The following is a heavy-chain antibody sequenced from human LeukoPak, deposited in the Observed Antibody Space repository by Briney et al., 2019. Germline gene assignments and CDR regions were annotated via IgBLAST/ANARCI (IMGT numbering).Heavy chain of an antibody. D-gene: IGHD1-26*01. J-gene: IGHJ4*02. Sequence: GRSLRLSCAASGFTFSSYEMNWVRQAPGKGPEWVSYIVGSGTTIYYADSVKGRFTISRDNANNSLYLQMNSLRAEDTAVYYCARGVAAGDFDYWGQGTLVTVSS. V-gene: IGHV3-48*03. CDR3: ARGVAAGDFDY. CDR1: GFTFSSYE. CDR2: IVGSGTTI.